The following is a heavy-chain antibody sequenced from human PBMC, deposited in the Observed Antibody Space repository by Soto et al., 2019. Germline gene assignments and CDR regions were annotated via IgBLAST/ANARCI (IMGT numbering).Heavy chain of an antibody. CDR3: ARGGRGGSGSPASYYYSGLDV. CDR2: VSAGGDMT. V-gene: IGHV3-23*01. D-gene: IGHD3-10*01. J-gene: IGHJ6*02. Sequence: DVQVLESGGDLVQPGGSLRLSCAASGFTFSSYAMSWVRQAPGKGLEWVSSVSAGGDMTYYSDSVKGRFTISRDNSNNALFLQMNSLRIEDTALYYCARGGRGGSGSPASYYYSGLDVWGQGTTVTVS. CDR1: GFTFSSYA.